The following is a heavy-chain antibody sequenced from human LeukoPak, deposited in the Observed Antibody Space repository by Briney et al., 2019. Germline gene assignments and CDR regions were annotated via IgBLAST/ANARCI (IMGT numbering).Heavy chain of an antibody. D-gene: IGHD5-18*01. Sequence: PSETLSLTCIVSGGSISSSSYYWGWIRQPPGKGLEWIGRIYYSGSTHYNPSLKSRVTISADTSKNQFSLKLSSVTAADTAVYYCARERGYGYGYVDYWGQGTLVTVSS. J-gene: IGHJ4*02. CDR1: GGSISSSSYY. CDR2: IYYSGST. V-gene: IGHV4-39*07. CDR3: ARERGYGYGYVDY.